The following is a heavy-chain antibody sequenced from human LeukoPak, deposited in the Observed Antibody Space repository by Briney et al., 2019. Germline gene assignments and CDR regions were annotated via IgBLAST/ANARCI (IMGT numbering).Heavy chain of an antibody. J-gene: IGHJ6*02. CDR3: AREGYCSSTSCPHYYYYGMDV. Sequence: GALVKVSCKASGYTFTGYYMHWVRQAPGQGLEWMGWINPNSGGTNYAQKFQGRVTMTRDTSISTAYMELSRLRSDDTAVYYCAREGYCSSTSCPHYYYYGMDVWGQGTTVTVSS. CDR1: GYTFTGYY. V-gene: IGHV1-2*02. D-gene: IGHD2-2*01. CDR2: INPNSGGT.